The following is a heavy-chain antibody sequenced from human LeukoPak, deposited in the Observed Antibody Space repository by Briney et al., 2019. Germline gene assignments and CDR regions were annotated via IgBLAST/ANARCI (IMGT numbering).Heavy chain of an antibody. CDR2: IYYSGST. V-gene: IGHV4-39*01. CDR1: GGSISSSSYY. CDR3: ARRPFAEMARNWFDP. J-gene: IGHJ5*02. D-gene: IGHD5-24*01. Sequence: PSETLSLTCTVSGGSISSSSYYWGWIRQPPGKGLEWIGSIYYSGSTYYNPSLKSRVTISVDTSKNQFSLKLSSVTAADTAVYYCARRPFAEMARNWFDPRGQGTLVTVSS.